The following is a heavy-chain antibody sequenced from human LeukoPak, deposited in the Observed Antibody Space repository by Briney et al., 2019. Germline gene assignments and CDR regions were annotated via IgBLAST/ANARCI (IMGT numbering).Heavy chain of an antibody. Sequence: SETLSLTCTVSGGSITSYYWSWIRQPPGKGLEWIGYIYYSGSTNYNPSLKSRVTVSVDTSKSQFSLRLTSVTAADTAVYYCARHADYGGYLDDWGQGTLVTVSS. CDR1: GGSITSYY. CDR2: IYYSGST. D-gene: IGHD4-23*01. V-gene: IGHV4-59*08. CDR3: ARHADYGGYLDD. J-gene: IGHJ4*02.